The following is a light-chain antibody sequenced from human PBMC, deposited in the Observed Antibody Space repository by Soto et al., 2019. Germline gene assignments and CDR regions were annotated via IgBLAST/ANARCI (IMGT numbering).Light chain of an antibody. J-gene: IGLJ2*01. Sequence: QSVLTQPPSVSAAPGQKVTISCSGSSSTIGNNYVSWYQQLPGTAPKLLMYGDSNRPSGVPDRFSGSKSGTSASLAITGLQAEDEADYYCQSYDSSLSSWVFGGGTKVTVL. V-gene: IGLV1-40*01. CDR2: GDS. CDR3: QSYDSSLSSWV. CDR1: SSTIGNNY.